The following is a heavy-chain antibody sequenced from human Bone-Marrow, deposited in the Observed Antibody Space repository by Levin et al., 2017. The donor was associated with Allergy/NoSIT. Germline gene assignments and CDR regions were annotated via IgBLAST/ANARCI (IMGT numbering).Heavy chain of an antibody. CDR1: GGSISSGGYY. D-gene: IGHD3-3*01. CDR3: ARDPSVAGFNGYFDL. CDR2: IYYSGST. V-gene: IGHV4-31*03. J-gene: IGHJ2*01. Sequence: SETLSLTCTVSGGSISSGGYYWSWIRQHPGKGLEWIGYIYYSGSTYYNPSLKSRVTISVDTSKNQFSLKLSSVTAADTAVYYCARDPSVAGFNGYFDLWGRGTLVTVSS.